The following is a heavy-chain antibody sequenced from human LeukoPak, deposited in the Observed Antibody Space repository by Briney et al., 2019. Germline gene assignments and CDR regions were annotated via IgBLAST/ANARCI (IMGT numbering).Heavy chain of an antibody. CDR1: GFTFRTYS. CDR2: IGGSGSFI. Sequence: GGSLRLSCAASGFTFRTYSIIWVRQAPGKGLEWVSHIGGSGSFIYYADSVKGRFTISRGNAKNLVFLQMNSLRAEDTAVYYCTRFLASWDRYYMDVWGKGTTVSVSS. D-gene: IGHD2-2*01. J-gene: IGHJ6*03. V-gene: IGHV3-48*01. CDR3: TRFLASWDRYYMDV.